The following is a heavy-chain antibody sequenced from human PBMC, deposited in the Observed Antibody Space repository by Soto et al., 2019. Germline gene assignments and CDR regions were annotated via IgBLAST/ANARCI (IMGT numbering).Heavy chain of an antibody. Sequence: QVQLVQSEAEVKQPGASVQVSCKAFGYTFTTYFIHWERQAPGQGFEWLGRINPTGGDTVYAQKFQGRVSVTRDTSTSTVNIELGSLTSKDTAVYYCARGSYASNVFIMDVWGQGTAVTVSS. CDR3: ARGSYASNVFIMDV. J-gene: IGHJ6*02. CDR1: GYTFTTYF. D-gene: IGHD2-2*01. CDR2: INPTGGDT. V-gene: IGHV1-46*01.